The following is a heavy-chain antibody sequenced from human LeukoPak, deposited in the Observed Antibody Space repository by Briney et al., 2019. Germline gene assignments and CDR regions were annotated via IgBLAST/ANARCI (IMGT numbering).Heavy chain of an antibody. D-gene: IGHD3-9*01. J-gene: IGHJ6*02. Sequence: GGSLRLSCAASGFTVSSNYMSWVRQAPGKGLEWVSIIYSGGSTYYADSVKGRFTISRDNSKNTLYLQMNSLRAEDTAVYYCARGVRGPYFDWFYYYYGMDVWGQGTTVTVPS. CDR2: IYSGGST. V-gene: IGHV3-66*01. CDR1: GFTVSSNY. CDR3: ARGVRGPYFDWFYYYYGMDV.